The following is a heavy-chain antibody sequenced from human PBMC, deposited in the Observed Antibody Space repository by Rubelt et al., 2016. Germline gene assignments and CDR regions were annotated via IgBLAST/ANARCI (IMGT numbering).Heavy chain of an antibody. J-gene: IGHJ5*02. CDR2: MNHNSGNT. D-gene: IGHD6-13*01. CDR1: GYTFSSYD. Sequence: QVQLVQSGADVKKPGASVKVSCKASGYTFSSYDVNWVRQATGQGLEWVGWMNHNSGNTGYTQQFQDRVTRTRKTPRSTAYRELSSLTAEDTDVYYCAVRGSSSSLCSWGQGILVTVSS. V-gene: IGHV1-8*01. CDR3: AVRGSSSSLCS.